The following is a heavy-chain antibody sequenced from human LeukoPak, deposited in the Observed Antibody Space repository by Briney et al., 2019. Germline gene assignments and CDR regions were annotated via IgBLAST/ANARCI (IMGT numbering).Heavy chain of an antibody. CDR3: ARYRDSGGRLAFDI. J-gene: IGHJ3*02. V-gene: IGHV4-31*03. CDR1: GGSISSDGYY. Sequence: SETLSLTCTVSGGSISSDGYYWTWIRQHPGKGLEWIGYIYYSGTTYYNPSLESRVTLSVDTSKNQFSLRLSSVTAAVTAVYYCARYRDSGGRLAFDIWGQGTMATVSS. CDR2: IYYSGTT. D-gene: IGHD2-15*01.